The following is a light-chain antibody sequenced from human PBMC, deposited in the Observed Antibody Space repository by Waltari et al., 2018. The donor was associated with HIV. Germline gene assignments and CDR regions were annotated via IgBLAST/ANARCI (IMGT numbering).Light chain of an antibody. CDR2: TDI. J-gene: IGLJ2*01. V-gene: IGLV3-25*03. CDR3: QSADNSSTYKI. Sequence: SYELTQPPSVSVSPGQTARTTCSGDALPNQYAYWYQQKPGHAPVLVIYTDIERPSGIPGRFSGSSAGTTVTLTISGVQAEDEADYYCQSADNSSTYKIFGGGTKLTVL. CDR1: ALPNQY.